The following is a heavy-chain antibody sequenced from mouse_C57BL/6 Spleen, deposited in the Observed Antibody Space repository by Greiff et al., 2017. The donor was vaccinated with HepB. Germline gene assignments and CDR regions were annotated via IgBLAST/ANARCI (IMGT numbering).Heavy chain of an antibody. J-gene: IGHJ4*01. CDR3: ARQGGYDYDVEGYAMDY. CDR2: IYPGSGNT. V-gene: IGHV1-84*01. Sequence: LMESGPELVKPGASVKISCKASGYTFTDYYINWVKQRPGQGLEWIGWIYPGSGNTKYNEKFKGKATLTVDTSSSTAYMQLSSLTSEDSAVYFCARQGGYDYDVEGYAMDYWGQGTSVTVSS. D-gene: IGHD2-4*01. CDR1: GYTFTDYY.